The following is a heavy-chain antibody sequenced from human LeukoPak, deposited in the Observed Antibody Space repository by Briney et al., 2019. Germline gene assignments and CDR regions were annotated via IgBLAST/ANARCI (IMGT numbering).Heavy chain of an antibody. Sequence: ASVKVSXKASGGTFSSYTISWVRQAPGRGLEWMGRIMPILGRANYEQKFHGSITITANKSTSTAYMELSSLKSEDTALYYCAKRLRDGYNVAVDYWGQGTLVTVSS. CDR2: IMPILGRA. CDR1: GGTFSSYT. CDR3: AKRLRDGYNVAVDY. V-gene: IGHV1-69*02. J-gene: IGHJ4*02. D-gene: IGHD5-24*01.